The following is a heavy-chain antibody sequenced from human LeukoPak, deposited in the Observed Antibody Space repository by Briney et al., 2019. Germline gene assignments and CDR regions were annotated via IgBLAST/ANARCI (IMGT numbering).Heavy chain of an antibody. CDR1: GFTFSSYG. D-gene: IGHD3-16*01. CDR2: ISYDGSNK. Sequence: PGGSLRLSCAASGFTFSSYGMHWVRQAPGKGLEWVAVISYDGSNKYYADSVKGRFTISRDNSKNTLYLQMSSLRAEDTAVYFCARGGGLDVWGQGATVTVSS. CDR3: ARGGGLDV. V-gene: IGHV3-30*03. J-gene: IGHJ6*02.